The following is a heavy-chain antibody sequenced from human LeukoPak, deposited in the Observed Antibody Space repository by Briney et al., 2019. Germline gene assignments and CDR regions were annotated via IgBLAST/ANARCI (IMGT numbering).Heavy chain of an antibody. Sequence: GGSLRLSCAASGFTFSSYSMNWVRQAPGKGLEWVSSISSSSTHIHYADSVRGRFTISRDNAKNSLYLQMNSLRVEDSAVYYCARDLCSSPSCYANDYWGQGTPVTVSS. CDR1: GFTFSSYS. J-gene: IGHJ4*02. V-gene: IGHV3-21*01. CDR3: ARDLCSSPSCYANDY. D-gene: IGHD2-2*01. CDR2: ISSSSTHI.